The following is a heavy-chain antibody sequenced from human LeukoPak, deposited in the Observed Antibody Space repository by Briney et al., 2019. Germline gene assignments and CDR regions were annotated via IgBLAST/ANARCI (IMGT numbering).Heavy chain of an antibody. CDR1: GFTFSSYS. V-gene: IGHV3-48*01. J-gene: IGHJ6*03. CDR3: ARAQRDYYYMDV. CDR2: ISSSSSTI. Sequence: GSLRLSCAASGFTFSSYSMNWVRQAPGKGLEWVSYISSSSSTIYYADSVKGRFTISRDNAKNSLYLQMNSLRAEDTAVYYCARAQRDYYYMDVWGKGTTVTVSS.